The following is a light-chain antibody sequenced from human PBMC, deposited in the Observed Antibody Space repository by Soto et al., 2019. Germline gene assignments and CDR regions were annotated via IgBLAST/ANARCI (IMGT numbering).Light chain of an antibody. CDR2: DVT. Sequence: QSALTQPASVSGSPGQSITISCTGTNSAVGGYNYVSWYQQHPGKAPKLMIYDVTNRPSGVSNRFSGSKSGNTASLTISGLQAEDEADYYCSSYTSSSTLYVFGTGTKLTVL. J-gene: IGLJ1*01. CDR1: NSAVGGYNY. CDR3: SSYTSSSTLYV. V-gene: IGLV2-14*01.